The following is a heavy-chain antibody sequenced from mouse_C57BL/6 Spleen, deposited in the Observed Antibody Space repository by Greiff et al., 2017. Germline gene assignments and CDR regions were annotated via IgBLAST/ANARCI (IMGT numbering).Heavy chain of an antibody. V-gene: IGHV14-4*01. J-gene: IGHJ3*01. CDR2: IDPENGDT. CDR1: GFNIKDDY. D-gene: IGHD1-1*01. Sequence: VQLQQSGAELVRPGASVKLSCTASGFNIKDDYMHWVKQRPEQGLEWIGWIDPENGDTEYASKFQGKATITADTSSNTAYLQLSSLTSEDTAVYYCTKGGYGFAYWGQGTLVTVAA. CDR3: TKGGYGFAY.